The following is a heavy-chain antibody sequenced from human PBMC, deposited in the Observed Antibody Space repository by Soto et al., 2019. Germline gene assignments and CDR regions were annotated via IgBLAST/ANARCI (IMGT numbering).Heavy chain of an antibody. CDR1: GDSISSSNSH. CDR2: VYYGGAIFYSGNI. D-gene: IGHD3-3*02. CDR3: VRYDRINMKPYSPEGFHI. Sequence: SETLSLTCTVSGDSISSSNSHWGWTRQPPGKGLEYIGSVYYGGAIFYSGNIYYNPSIKSRVTISVDTSKNQFSLRLSSVTAADTGVYYCVRYDRINMKPYSPEGFHIWGQGTMVTVSS. J-gene: IGHJ3*02. V-gene: IGHV4-39*01.